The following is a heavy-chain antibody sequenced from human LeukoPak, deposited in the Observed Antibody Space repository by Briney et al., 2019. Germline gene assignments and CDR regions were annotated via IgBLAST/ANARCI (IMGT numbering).Heavy chain of an antibody. D-gene: IGHD3-22*01. V-gene: IGHV1-2*02. CDR2: INPNSGGT. Sequence: ASVKVSCKASGCTFTGYYMHWVRQAPGQGLEWMGWINPNSGGTNYAQKFQGRVTMTRDTSISTAYMELSRLRSDDTAVYYCASFNPNYYDSSGYYGVENDYWGQGTLVTVSS. CDR1: GCTFTGYY. J-gene: IGHJ4*02. CDR3: ASFNPNYYDSSGYYGVENDY.